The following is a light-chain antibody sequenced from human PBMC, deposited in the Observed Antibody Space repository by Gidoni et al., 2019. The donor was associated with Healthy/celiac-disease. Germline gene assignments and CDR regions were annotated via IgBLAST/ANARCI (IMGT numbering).Light chain of an antibody. V-gene: IGKV1-9*01. CDR3: QQLNSYPLT. CDR2: AAS. CDR1: QGISSY. J-gene: IGKJ1*01. Sequence: DIQLTQTPSFLSASVGDRVTITGRASQGISSYLAWSQQKPGKAPKLLLYAASTLQSGVPSRFSGSGSGTDFTLTISSLQPEHFATYYCQQLNSYPLTFGQXTKVEIK.